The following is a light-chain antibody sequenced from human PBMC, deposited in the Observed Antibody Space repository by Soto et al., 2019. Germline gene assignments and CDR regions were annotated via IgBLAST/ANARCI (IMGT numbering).Light chain of an antibody. V-gene: IGKV1-39*01. CDR3: QQSYKSPPT. CDR2: AAS. J-gene: IGKJ1*01. CDR1: QSINTK. Sequence: DIQMTQSPSALSASVGDRVTITCRASQSINTKLNWYQQKPGKVPNLLIYAASSLQTGVPSRFSGSGSGTDFTLTISSLQPEDFATYYCQQSYKSPPTFGPGTKVDIK.